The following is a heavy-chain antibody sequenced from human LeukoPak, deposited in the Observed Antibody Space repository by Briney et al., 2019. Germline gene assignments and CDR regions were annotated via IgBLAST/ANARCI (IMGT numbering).Heavy chain of an antibody. CDR1: GGTFSSYA. Sequence: SVKVSCKASGGTFSSYAISWVRQAPGQGFEWMGRIIPILGIANYAQKFQGRVTITADKSTSTAYMELSSLRSEDTAVYYCARDRGYSYSPYYYYGMDVWGQGTTVTVSS. V-gene: IGHV1-69*04. CDR2: IIPILGIA. D-gene: IGHD5-18*01. CDR3: ARDRGYSYSPYYYYGMDV. J-gene: IGHJ6*02.